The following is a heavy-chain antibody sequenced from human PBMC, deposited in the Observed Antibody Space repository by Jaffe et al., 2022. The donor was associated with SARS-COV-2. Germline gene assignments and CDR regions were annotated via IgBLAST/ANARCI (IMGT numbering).Heavy chain of an antibody. D-gene: IGHD2-2*01. CDR1: GYSFTSYW. J-gene: IGHJ3*02. CDR3: ARDLGYCSSTSCYGNAFDI. Sequence: EVQLVQSGAEVKKPGESLKISCKGSGYSFTSYWIGWVRQMPGKGLEWMGIIYPGDSDTRYSPSFQGQVTISADKSISTAYLQWSSLKASDTAMYYCARDLGYCSSTSCYGNAFDIWGQGTMVTVSS. CDR2: IYPGDSDT. V-gene: IGHV5-51*01.